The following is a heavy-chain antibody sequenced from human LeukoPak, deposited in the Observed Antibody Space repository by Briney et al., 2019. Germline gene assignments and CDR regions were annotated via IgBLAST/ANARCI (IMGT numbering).Heavy chain of an antibody. CDR3: ARVARYSYGYIDY. J-gene: IGHJ4*02. CDR2: ISAYNGYT. V-gene: IGHV1-18*04. Sequence: ASVKVSCKASGYTFTSYGISWVRQAPGQGLEWMGWISAYNGYTNYAQRLQGRVTTTTDTSTSTAYMELRSLSSDDTAVYYCARVARYSYGYIDYWGQGTLVTVSS. CDR1: GYTFTSYG. D-gene: IGHD5-18*01.